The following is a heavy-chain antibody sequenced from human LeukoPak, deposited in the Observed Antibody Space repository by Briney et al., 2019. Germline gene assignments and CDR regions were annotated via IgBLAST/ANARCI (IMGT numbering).Heavy chain of an antibody. CDR2: ITYDGSNK. J-gene: IGHJ4*02. D-gene: IGHD5-12*01. Sequence: GGSLRLSCAVSGFTFSTYWMTWVRQAPGKGLEWVAIITYDGSNKYYADSVKGRFTISRDNAKNSLYLQVNSLRDEDAAVYHCARDRGWLRFEFDYWGQGTLATVSS. CDR3: ARDRGWLRFEFDY. CDR1: GFTFSTYW. V-gene: IGHV3-30*03.